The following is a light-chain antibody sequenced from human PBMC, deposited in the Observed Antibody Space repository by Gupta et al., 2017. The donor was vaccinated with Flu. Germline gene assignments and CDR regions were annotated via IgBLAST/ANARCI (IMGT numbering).Light chain of an antibody. CDR1: SSDVGGFDY. J-gene: IGLJ1*01. CDR2: DVN. V-gene: IGLV2-14*03. Sequence: QPALTQPASVSGSPGQSITISCTGTSSDVGGFDYVSWYQQLPGKAPKLIIYDVNSRPSGVTGRFSGSKTGNAASLTSSGLQAEDGADYFCASKTTNRKLVYVFGTGTKVTVL. CDR3: ASKTTNRKLVYV.